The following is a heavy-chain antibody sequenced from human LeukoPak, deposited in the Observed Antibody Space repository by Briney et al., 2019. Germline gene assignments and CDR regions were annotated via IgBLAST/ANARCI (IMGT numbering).Heavy chain of an antibody. CDR2: IYYSRST. Sequence: PSETLSLTCTVSGGSISSYYWSWIRQPPGKGLEWIGYIYYSRSTNYNPSLKSRVTISVDTSKNQFSLKLSSVTAADTAVYYCARGHSSGWYLIFDYWGQGTLVTVSS. CDR1: GGSISSYY. D-gene: IGHD6-19*01. J-gene: IGHJ4*02. V-gene: IGHV4-59*01. CDR3: ARGHSSGWYLIFDY.